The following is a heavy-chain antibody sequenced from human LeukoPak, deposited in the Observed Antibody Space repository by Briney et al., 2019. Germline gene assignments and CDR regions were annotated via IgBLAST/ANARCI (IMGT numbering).Heavy chain of an antibody. CDR1: GFTFSDYY. D-gene: IGHD6-6*01. V-gene: IGHV3-11*01. CDR2: ISSSAINI. CDR3: ARLRSSSYYFDY. J-gene: IGHJ4*02. Sequence: PEGFLRLSCAASGFTFSDYYMSWIRQAPGKGLEWVSFISSSAINIYYADSVKGRFTISRDSAKDSLYLQMNSLRAEDTAVYYCARLRSSSYYFDYWGQGTLVTVSS.